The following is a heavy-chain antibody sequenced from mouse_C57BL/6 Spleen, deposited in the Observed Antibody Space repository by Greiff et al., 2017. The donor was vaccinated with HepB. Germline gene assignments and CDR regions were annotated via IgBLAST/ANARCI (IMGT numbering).Heavy chain of an antibody. Sequence: VQLQQSGPELVKPGASVKISCKASGYTFTDYYMNWVKQSHGKSLEWIGDINPNNGGTSYNQKFKGKATLTVDKSSSTAYMELSSLTSEDSAVYYCARGGLRWYFDVWGTGTTVTVSS. J-gene: IGHJ1*03. V-gene: IGHV1-26*01. D-gene: IGHD2-2*01. CDR2: INPNNGGT. CDR3: ARGGLRWYFDV. CDR1: GYTFTDYY.